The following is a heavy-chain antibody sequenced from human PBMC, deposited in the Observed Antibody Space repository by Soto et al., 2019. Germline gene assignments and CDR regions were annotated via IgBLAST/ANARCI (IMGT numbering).Heavy chain of an antibody. J-gene: IGHJ3*02. CDR2: INPGNRNT. Sequence: QVQLVQSGAEVKKPGASVKVSCKASGYTFTNYPMHWVRQAPGQRLEWMGWINPGNRNTKYSQKFQGRVTITRDTSESTAYMELSSLRSEDTAVYYCARDVGAFDIWGQGTMVTVSS. V-gene: IGHV1-3*01. CDR1: GYTFTNYP. D-gene: IGHD3-10*01. CDR3: ARDVGAFDI.